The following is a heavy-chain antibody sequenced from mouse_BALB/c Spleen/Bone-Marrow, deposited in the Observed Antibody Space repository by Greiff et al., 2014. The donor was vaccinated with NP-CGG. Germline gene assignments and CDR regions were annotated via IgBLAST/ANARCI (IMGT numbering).Heavy chain of an antibody. J-gene: IGHJ2*01. D-gene: IGHD1-1*01. CDR3: ARGGYGSTFNFDY. CDR1: GYSFTGYY. Sequence: LVKTGASVKISCKASGYSFTGYYIHWVKQSHGKSLEWIGYISCYNGATSYNQKFKGKATFTVDTSSSTAYMQFNSLTSEDSAVYYCARGGYGSTFNFDYWGQGTTLTVSS. CDR2: ISCYNGAT. V-gene: IGHV1S34*01.